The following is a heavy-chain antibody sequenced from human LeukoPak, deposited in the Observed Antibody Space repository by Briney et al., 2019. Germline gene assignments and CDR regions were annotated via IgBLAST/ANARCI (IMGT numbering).Heavy chain of an antibody. J-gene: IGHJ3*02. CDR1: GGSFSGYY. Sequence: PSETLSLTCAVYGGSFSGYYWSWIRQPPGKGLEWIGEINHSGSTNYNPSLKSRVNISLDTSENQFSLKLSSVTAADTAVYYCARALGAFDIWGQGTMVTVSS. CDR3: ARALGAFDI. V-gene: IGHV4-34*01. CDR2: INHSGST.